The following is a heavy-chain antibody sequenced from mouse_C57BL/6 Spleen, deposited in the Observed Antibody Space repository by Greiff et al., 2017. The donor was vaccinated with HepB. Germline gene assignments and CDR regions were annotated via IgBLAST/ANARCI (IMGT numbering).Heavy chain of an antibody. D-gene: IGHD1-1*01. Sequence: VQLQQPGAELVKPGASVKLSCKASGYTFTSYWMHWVKQRPGQGLEWIGMIHPNSGSTNYNEKFKSKATLTVDKSSSTAYMQLSSLTSEDSAVYYCAREGTTVVATGAMDYWGQGTSVTVSS. CDR1: GYTFTSYW. J-gene: IGHJ4*01. CDR2: IHPNSGST. CDR3: AREGTTVVATGAMDY. V-gene: IGHV1-64*01.